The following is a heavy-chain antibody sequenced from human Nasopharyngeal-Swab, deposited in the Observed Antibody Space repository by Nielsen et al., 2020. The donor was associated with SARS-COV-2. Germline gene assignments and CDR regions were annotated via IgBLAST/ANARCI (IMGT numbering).Heavy chain of an antibody. Sequence: GESLKISCAASGFTFSSYDMHWVRQATGKGPEWVSAIGTAGDTYYPGSVKGRFTISRENAKNSLYLQMNSLRAGDTAVYYCAGAHYGGTYYYYYGMDVWGQGTTVTVSS. J-gene: IGHJ6*02. D-gene: IGHD4-23*01. CDR3: AGAHYGGTYYYYYGMDV. CDR1: GFTFSSYD. V-gene: IGHV3-13*01. CDR2: IGTAGDT.